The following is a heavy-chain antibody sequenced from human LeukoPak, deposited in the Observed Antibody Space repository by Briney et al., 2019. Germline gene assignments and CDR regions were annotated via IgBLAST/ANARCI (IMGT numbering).Heavy chain of an antibody. V-gene: IGHV3-23*01. CDR1: GFTFSSYA. CDR3: AKDLYDSSSYIQYYFDC. J-gene: IGHJ4*02. Sequence: PGGSLRLSCAASGFTFSSYAMSWVRQAPGKGLEWVSAFSGSGNSTYYAESGKGRFTTSRDTSKNTLYLQVNSLRAEDTAVYYCAKDLYDSSSYIQYYFDCWGQGTLVTVSS. CDR2: FSGSGNST. D-gene: IGHD3-22*01.